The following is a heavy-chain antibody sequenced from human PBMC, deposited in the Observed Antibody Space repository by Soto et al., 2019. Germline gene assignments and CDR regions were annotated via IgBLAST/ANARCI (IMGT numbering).Heavy chain of an antibody. Sequence: GGSLRLSCAASGFTFGSYAMHWVRQAPGKGLDFVSVISSNGGNTYYGDSVKGRFTISRDNSKNTLYLQMGSLRVEDMAVYYCARGEDRSNPFRYSYYYMDIWGKGTTVTVSS. CDR1: GFTFGSYA. D-gene: IGHD4-4*01. V-gene: IGHV3-64*02. CDR2: ISSNGGNT. J-gene: IGHJ6*03. CDR3: ARGEDRSNPFRYSYYYMDI.